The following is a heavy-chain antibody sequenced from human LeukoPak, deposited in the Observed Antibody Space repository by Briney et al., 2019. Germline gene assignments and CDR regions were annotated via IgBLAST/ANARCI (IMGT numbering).Heavy chain of an antibody. D-gene: IGHD3-22*01. CDR1: GGSISSYY. CDR3: ASGSGYYFLFDY. CDR2: IYYSGST. Sequence: SETLSLTCTVSGGSISSYYWSWIRQPPGKGLEWIGSIYYSGSTYYNPSLKSRVTISVDTSKNQFSLKLSSVTAADTAVYYCASGSGYYFLFDYWGQGTLVTVSS. V-gene: IGHV4-59*04. J-gene: IGHJ4*02.